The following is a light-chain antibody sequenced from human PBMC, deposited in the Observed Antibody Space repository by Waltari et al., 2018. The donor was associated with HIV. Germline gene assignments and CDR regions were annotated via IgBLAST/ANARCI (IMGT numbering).Light chain of an antibody. CDR2: GVS. CDR1: QSIAKN. V-gene: IGKV3-15*01. J-gene: IGKJ1*01. CDR3: QHYGSSPWT. Sequence: EIVMTQSPATLSVSPGERATLSCRASQSIAKNLAWYQQKPGQAPRLLIYGVSTRATGIPARFSGSGSWTEFTLTISSLQSEDFAVYYCQHYGSSPWTFGQGTKVEIK.